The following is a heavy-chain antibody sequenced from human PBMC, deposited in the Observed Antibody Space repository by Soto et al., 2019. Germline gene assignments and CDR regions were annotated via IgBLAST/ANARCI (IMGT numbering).Heavy chain of an antibody. CDR1: GGSISSGDYY. D-gene: IGHD3-3*01. CDR3: ARDWYYDFWSGHYGMDV. Sequence: PSETLSLTCTVSGGSISSGDYYWSWIRQPPGKGLEWIGYIYYSGSTYYNPSLKSRVTISVDTSKNQFSLKLSSVTAADTAVYYCARDWYYDFWSGHYGMDVWGQGTTVTAP. J-gene: IGHJ6*02. CDR2: IYYSGST. V-gene: IGHV4-30-4*01.